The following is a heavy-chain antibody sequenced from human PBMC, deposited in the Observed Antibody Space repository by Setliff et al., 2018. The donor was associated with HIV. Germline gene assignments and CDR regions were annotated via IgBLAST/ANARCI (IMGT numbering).Heavy chain of an antibody. CDR3: MRGRSITIFGVAYFDF. CDR1: GYSISTAYY. V-gene: IGHV4-38-2*01. Sequence: SETLSLTCAVSGYSISTAYYWGWIRQPPEKGLEWIGSVYHSGTTYYNPSLKSRVTISVDMSNSQFSLKVTSVTAADTAVYYCMRGRSITIFGVAYFDFWGQGTQVTVSS. J-gene: IGHJ4*02. D-gene: IGHD3-3*01. CDR2: VYHSGTT.